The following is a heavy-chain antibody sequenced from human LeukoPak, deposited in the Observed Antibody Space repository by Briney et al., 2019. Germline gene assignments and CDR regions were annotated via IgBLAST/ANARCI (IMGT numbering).Heavy chain of an antibody. Sequence: QAGGSLRLSCAASGFTFSSYAMSWVRQAPGKGLEWVSAISGSGGSTYYADSVKGRFTISRDNSKNTLYLQMNSLRAEDTAVYYCAKSNREIDILTGYLPHYYYYGMDVWGQGTTVTVSS. J-gene: IGHJ6*02. V-gene: IGHV3-23*01. CDR2: ISGSGGST. D-gene: IGHD3-9*01. CDR3: AKSNREIDILTGYLPHYYYYGMDV. CDR1: GFTFSSYA.